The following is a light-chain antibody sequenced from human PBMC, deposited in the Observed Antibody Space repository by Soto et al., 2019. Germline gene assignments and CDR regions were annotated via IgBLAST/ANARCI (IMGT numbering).Light chain of an antibody. CDR3: QQRSNWPWT. J-gene: IGKJ1*01. V-gene: IGKV3-11*01. Sequence: VVFTQSPGPLSLSSGERATLSFRASQNVNSNFLAWYQQKPGQAPRLLIYDASNRATGIPARFSGSGSGTDFTLTISSLEPEDFAVYFCQQRSNWPWTFGQGTKVE. CDR1: QNVNSN. CDR2: DAS.